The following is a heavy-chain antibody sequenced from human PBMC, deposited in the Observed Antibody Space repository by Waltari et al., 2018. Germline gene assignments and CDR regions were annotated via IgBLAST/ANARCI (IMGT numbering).Heavy chain of an antibody. CDR3: ARVRLLYTFDY. Sequence: EVQLVESGGGLVQPGGSLRLSCAASGFTFSSYWMHWVRQAPGKGLVWGSHINRDGSSTSYADSVKGRFTISRDNAKNTLYLQMNSLRAEDTAVYYCARVRLLYTFDYWGQGTLVTVSS. V-gene: IGHV3-74*01. CDR1: GFTFSSYW. J-gene: IGHJ4*02. CDR2: INRDGSST. D-gene: IGHD2-21*02.